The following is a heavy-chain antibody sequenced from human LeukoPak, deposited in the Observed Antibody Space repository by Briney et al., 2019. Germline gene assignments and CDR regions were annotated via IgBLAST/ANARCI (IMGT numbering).Heavy chain of an antibody. Sequence: PGGSLRLSCAASGFAFSSYAMHWVRQAPGKGLEWVAVISYDGSNKYCADSVKGRFTISRDNSKNTLYLQMNSLRAEDTAVYYCARGRYYYDSSGTDAFDIWGQGTMVTVSS. CDR2: ISYDGSNK. CDR3: ARGRYYYDSSGTDAFDI. J-gene: IGHJ3*02. D-gene: IGHD3-22*01. CDR1: GFAFSSYA. V-gene: IGHV3-30-3*01.